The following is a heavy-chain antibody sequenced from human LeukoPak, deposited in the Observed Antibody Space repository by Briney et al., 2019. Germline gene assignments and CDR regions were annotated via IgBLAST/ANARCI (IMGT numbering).Heavy chain of an antibody. Sequence: PSETLSLTCTVSGGSISSYYWSWIRQPPGKGLEWIGYLYYSGSTNCNPSLKSRVTMSVDTSKNQFPLRVSSLTAADTAVYYCARVIRPPGGYFDYWGQGTLVTVSS. J-gene: IGHJ4*02. CDR2: LYYSGST. D-gene: IGHD3-10*01. CDR3: ARVIRPPGGYFDY. CDR1: GGSISSYY. V-gene: IGHV4-59*01.